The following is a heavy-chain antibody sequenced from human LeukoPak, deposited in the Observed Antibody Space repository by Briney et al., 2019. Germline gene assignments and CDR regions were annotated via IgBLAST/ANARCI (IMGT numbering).Heavy chain of an antibody. CDR2: ISLGTSDT. Sequence: PGGSLRLSWAPSGLTFSNHAMSWVRQAPGKGLEWVSGISLGTSDTYYADSVKGRFTISRDNSRTTLYLQMNSLRAEDTAVYYCAKRRLYSYGPRFDYWGQGTLVTVSS. CDR1: GLTFSNHA. J-gene: IGHJ4*02. CDR3: AKRRLYSYGPRFDY. D-gene: IGHD5-18*01. V-gene: IGHV3-23*01.